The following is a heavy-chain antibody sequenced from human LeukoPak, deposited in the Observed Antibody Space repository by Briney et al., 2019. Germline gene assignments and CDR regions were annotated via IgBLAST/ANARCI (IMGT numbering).Heavy chain of an antibody. CDR3: ASSRKEHSGWYRWDY. CDR2: IYPGDSDT. CDR1: GYSFTSYW. D-gene: IGHD6-19*01. J-gene: IGHJ4*02. Sequence: GESLKISCKGSGYSFTSYWIGWVRQMPGKGLEWMGIIYPGDSDTRYSSSFQGQVTISADKSISTAYLQWSSLKASDTAMYYCASSRKEHSGWYRWDYWGQGTLVTVSS. V-gene: IGHV5-51*01.